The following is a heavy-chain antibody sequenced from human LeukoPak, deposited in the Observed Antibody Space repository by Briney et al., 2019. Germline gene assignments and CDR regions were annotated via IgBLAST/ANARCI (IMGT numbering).Heavy chain of an antibody. CDR2: IYHSGST. Sequence: SETLSLTCTVSGGSISSGGYYWSWIRQPPGKGLEWIGYIYHSGSTYYNPSLKSRVTISVDRSKNQFSLKLSSVTAADTAVYYCARRTYCGGDCYLLDYWGQGTLVAVSS. J-gene: IGHJ4*02. CDR1: GGSISSGGYY. D-gene: IGHD2-21*02. V-gene: IGHV4-30-2*01. CDR3: ARRTYCGGDCYLLDY.